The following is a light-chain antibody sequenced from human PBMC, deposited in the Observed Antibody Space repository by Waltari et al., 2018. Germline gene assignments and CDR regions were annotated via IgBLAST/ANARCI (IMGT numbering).Light chain of an antibody. CDR2: EVS. CDR1: DSDVGAYDF. Sequence: QSALTQPASVSGSPGQSIHISCSGTDSDVGAYDFVSWYQQHPGKAPHLIIYEVSNRPTGISTRLSAAKSGNPASLTISGLQAEDEADYYCSSYTTSSAPGVFGTGTRVTVL. CDR3: SSYTTSSAPGV. V-gene: IGLV2-14*01. J-gene: IGLJ1*01.